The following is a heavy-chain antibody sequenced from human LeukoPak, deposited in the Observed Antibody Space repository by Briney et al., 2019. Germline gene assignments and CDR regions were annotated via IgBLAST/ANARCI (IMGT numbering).Heavy chain of an antibody. CDR2: LYYSGNT. CDR3: ARGSRGLFDY. Sequence: SETLSLTCTVSGGSISSSRYYGGWIRQPPGKGLEWIGSLYYSGNTYYNPSLKSRVTISVDTSKNQFSLKLSSVTAADTAVYYCARGSRGLFDYWGQGTLVTVSS. CDR1: GGSISSSRYY. D-gene: IGHD1-26*01. J-gene: IGHJ4*02. V-gene: IGHV4-39*07.